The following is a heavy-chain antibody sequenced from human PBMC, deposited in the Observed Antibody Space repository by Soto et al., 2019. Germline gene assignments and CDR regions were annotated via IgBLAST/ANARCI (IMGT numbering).Heavy chain of an antibody. CDR2: ISYDGSNK. Sequence: GGSLRLSCAASGFTFSSYAVHWVRQAPGKGLEWVAVISYDGSNKYYADSVKGRFTISRDKSKNTLYLQMNSLRAEDTAVYYCARSGYGDSPYYFEYWGQGTLVNVSS. D-gene: IGHD4-17*01. CDR3: ARSGYGDSPYYFEY. CDR1: GFTFSSYA. J-gene: IGHJ4*02. V-gene: IGHV3-30-3*01.